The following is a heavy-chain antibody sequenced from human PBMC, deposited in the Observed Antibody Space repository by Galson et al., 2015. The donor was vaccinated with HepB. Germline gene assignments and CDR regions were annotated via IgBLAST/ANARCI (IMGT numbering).Heavy chain of an antibody. J-gene: IGHJ4*02. CDR1: GYTFTSYS. CDR3: GREGTPGTVDY. Sequence: SCKASGYTFTSYSMHWVRQAPGKGLEYVSVINGNGDRTYYVNSVKGRFTISRDNSENTLYLQMGSLRPEDMAMYYCGREGTPGTVDYWGRGTLVTVSS. V-gene: IGHV3-64*01. D-gene: IGHD6-13*01. CDR2: INGNGDRT.